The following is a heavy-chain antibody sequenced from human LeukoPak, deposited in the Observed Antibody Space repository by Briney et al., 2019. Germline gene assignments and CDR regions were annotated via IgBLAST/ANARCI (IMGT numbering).Heavy chain of an antibody. CDR3: AKATDPEYFDY. J-gene: IGHJ4*02. D-gene: IGHD2-21*02. V-gene: IGHV3-30*18. Sequence: GGSLRLSCAASGFTFSSYGMHWVRQAPGKGLEWVAVISYDGSNKYYADSVKGRFTISRDNSKNTLYLQMNSLRAEDTAVYYCAKATDPEYFDYWGQGTLVTVSS. CDR2: ISYDGSNK. CDR1: GFTFSSYG.